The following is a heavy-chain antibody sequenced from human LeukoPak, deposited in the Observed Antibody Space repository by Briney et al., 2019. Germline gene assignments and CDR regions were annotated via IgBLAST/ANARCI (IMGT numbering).Heavy chain of an antibody. D-gene: IGHD7-27*01. CDR1: GYTFTGYY. J-gene: IGHJ4*02. V-gene: IGHV1-69*05. Sequence: SVKVSCKASGYTFTGYYMHWVRQAPGQGLEWMGGIIPIFGTANYAQKFQGRVTITTDESTSTAYMELSSLRSEDTAVYYCARGPEGGTGEFDYWGQGTLVTVSS. CDR2: IIPIFGTA. CDR3: ARGPEGGTGEFDY.